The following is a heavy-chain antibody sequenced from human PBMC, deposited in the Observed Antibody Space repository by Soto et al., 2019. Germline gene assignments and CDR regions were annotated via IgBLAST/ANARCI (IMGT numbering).Heavy chain of an antibody. J-gene: IGHJ4*02. CDR3: AAIREWSGYFEIDY. Sequence: SVSSSCNASAFALTSSPLQRVRRPCGQRLEWIGWIVVGSGNTNYAQKFQERVTITRDMSTSTAYMELSSLRSEDTAVYYCAAIREWSGYFEIDYWGQGTLVTVSS. CDR1: AFALTSSP. CDR2: IVVGSGNT. D-gene: IGHD3-3*01. V-gene: IGHV1-58*01.